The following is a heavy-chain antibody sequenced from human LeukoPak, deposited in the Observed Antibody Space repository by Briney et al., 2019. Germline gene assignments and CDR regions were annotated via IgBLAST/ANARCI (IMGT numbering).Heavy chain of an antibody. D-gene: IGHD6-13*01. V-gene: IGHV3-53*01. CDR1: GFTVSSNY. CDR3: ARCGLRDLAAADY. J-gene: IGHJ4*02. Sequence: GGSLRLSCAASGFTVSSNYMSWVRQAPGKGLKWVSVIYSGGSTHYADSVKGRFTISNDNSKNTLYLQMNSLRAEDTAEYYSARCGLRDLAAADYWGQGTLVTVPS. CDR2: IYSGGST.